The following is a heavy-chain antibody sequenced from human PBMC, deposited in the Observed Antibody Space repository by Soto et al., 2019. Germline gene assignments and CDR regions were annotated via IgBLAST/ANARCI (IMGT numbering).Heavy chain of an antibody. Sequence: SVKVSCEASGGTFSSYAISWVRQAPGQGLEWMGGITPIFGTANYAQKFQGRVTITADESTSTAYMELSSLRSEDTAVYYCATKRGAMVRGVMSWFDPWGQGTLVTVSS. CDR3: ATKRGAMVRGVMSWFDP. D-gene: IGHD3-10*01. J-gene: IGHJ5*02. CDR2: ITPIFGTA. CDR1: GGTFSSYA. V-gene: IGHV1-69*13.